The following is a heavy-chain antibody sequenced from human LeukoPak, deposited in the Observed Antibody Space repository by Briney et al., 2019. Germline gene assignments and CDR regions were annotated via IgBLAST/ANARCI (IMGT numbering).Heavy chain of an antibody. D-gene: IGHD3-22*01. CDR2: ISGSGGST. CDR3: AKSPSYYYDSSGYYPPFDY. CDR1: GFTFSSYA. Sequence: GGSLRLPCAASGFTFSSYAMSWVRQAPGKGLEWVSAISGSGGSTYYADSVKGRFTISRDNSKNTLYLQMNSLRAEDTAVYYCAKSPSYYYDSSGYYPPFDYWGQGTLVTVSS. V-gene: IGHV3-23*01. J-gene: IGHJ4*02.